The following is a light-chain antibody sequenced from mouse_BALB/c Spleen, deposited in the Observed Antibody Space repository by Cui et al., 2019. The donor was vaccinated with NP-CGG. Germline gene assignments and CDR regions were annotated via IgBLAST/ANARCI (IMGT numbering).Light chain of an antibody. CDR2: GTN. J-gene: IGLJ1*01. Sequence: QAVMTQESALTTSHGETVTLTCRSSTGSVTTSNYANWVQEKPDHLFTGLIGGTNNRVPGVPARFSGSLIGDKAALTITGAQTEDEAIYFCALWYSNHWVFGGGTKLTVL. CDR1: TGSVTTSNY. CDR3: ALWYSNHWV. V-gene: IGLV1*01.